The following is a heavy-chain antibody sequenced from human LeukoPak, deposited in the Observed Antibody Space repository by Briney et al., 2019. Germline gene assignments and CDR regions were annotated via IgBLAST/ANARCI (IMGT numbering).Heavy chain of an antibody. V-gene: IGHV3-66*01. Sequence: GGSLRLSCAASGFTVSSNYMSWVRQAPGKGLEWVSVIYSGGSTYYADSVKGRFTISRDNSKNTLYLQMNSLRAEDTAVYYCARDYYDSSGYYSDYWGQGTLVTVSS. CDR1: GFTVSSNY. D-gene: IGHD3-22*01. J-gene: IGHJ4*02. CDR2: IYSGGST. CDR3: ARDYYDSSGYYSDY.